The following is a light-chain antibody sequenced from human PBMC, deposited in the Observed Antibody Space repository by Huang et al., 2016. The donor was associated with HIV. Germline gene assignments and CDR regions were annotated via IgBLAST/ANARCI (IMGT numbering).Light chain of an antibody. Sequence: DVVMTQSQLSLPVTLGQPASISCRSSQSLVYSDGNTYLNWFQQRPGQSPRRLIYKVSNRDSGVPDRFSGSGSGTDFTLKISRVEAEDVGIYYCMQGTRWPWTFGQGTKVEIK. V-gene: IGKV2-30*01. CDR3: MQGTRWPWT. CDR2: KVS. J-gene: IGKJ1*01. CDR1: QSLVYSDGNTY.